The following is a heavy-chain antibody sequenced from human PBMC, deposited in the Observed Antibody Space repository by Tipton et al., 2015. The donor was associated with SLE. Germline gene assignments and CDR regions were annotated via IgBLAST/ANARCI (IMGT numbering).Heavy chain of an antibody. J-gene: IGHJ4*02. CDR1: GGSISSYY. V-gene: IGHV4-59*01. CDR3: TKDLRDYGDYASDY. CDR2: IYYSGST. Sequence: LRLSCTVSGGSISSYYWSWIRQPPGKGLEWIGYIYYSGSTNYNPSLKSRVTISVDTSKNQFSLKLSSVTAADTAVYYCTKDLRDYGDYASDYWGQGTLVTVSS. D-gene: IGHD4-17*01.